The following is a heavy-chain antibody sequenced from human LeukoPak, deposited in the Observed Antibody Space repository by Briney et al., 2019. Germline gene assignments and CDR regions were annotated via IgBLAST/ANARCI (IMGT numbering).Heavy chain of an antibody. V-gene: IGHV1-8*03. CDR1: GYTFTSYD. CDR3: ARTRAKHSGSSDFDY. D-gene: IGHD1-26*01. Sequence: ASVKVSCKASGYTFTSYDINWVRQATGQGLEWMGWMNPNSGNTGYAQKFQGRVTITGNTSISTAYMELSSLRSEDTAVYYCARTRAKHSGSSDFDYWGQGTLVTVSS. J-gene: IGHJ4*02. CDR2: MNPNSGNT.